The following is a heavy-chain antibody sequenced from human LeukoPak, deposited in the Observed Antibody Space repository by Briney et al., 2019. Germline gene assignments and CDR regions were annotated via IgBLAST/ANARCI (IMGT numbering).Heavy chain of an antibody. CDR2: IYGDAGT. J-gene: IGHJ5*02. CDR3: VRDRAGRQSWVEFDL. CDR1: GFTVSTNY. D-gene: IGHD3-10*01. Sequence: GGSLRLTCTVSGFTVSTNYIDWVRQTPGKGPEWVSLIYGDAGTVYADSVKGRFTVSRDNSKNMVHLQMNSLTAEDSALYYCVRDRAGRQSWVEFDLWGQGTLVTVSS. V-gene: IGHV3-53*05.